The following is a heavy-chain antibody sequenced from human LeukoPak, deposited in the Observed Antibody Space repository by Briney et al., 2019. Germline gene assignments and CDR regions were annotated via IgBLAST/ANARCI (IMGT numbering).Heavy chain of an antibody. CDR3: ARDVYFDY. CDR2: IKQDGSEK. J-gene: IGHJ4*02. V-gene: IGHV3-7*05. CDR1: GFIFSSYW. Sequence: PGGSLRLSCAASGFIFSSYWMSWVRQAPGKGLEWVANIKQDGSEKYYVDSAKGRFTISRDNAKNSLYLQMNSLRAEDTAVYYCARDVYFDYWGQGTLVTVSS.